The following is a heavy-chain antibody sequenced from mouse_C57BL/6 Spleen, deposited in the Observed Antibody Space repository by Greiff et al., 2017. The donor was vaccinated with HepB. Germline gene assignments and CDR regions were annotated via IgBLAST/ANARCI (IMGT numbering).Heavy chain of an antibody. CDR3: ARHEERGITTVPFAY. D-gene: IGHD1-1*01. CDR1: GYTFTEYT. CDR2: FYPGSGSI. J-gene: IGHJ3*01. Sequence: LVESGAELVKPGASVKLSCKASGYTFTEYTIHWVKQRSGQGLEWIGWFYPGSGSIKYNEKFKDKATLTADKSSSTVYMELSRLTSEDSAVYVCARHEERGITTVPFAYWGQGTLVTVSA. V-gene: IGHV1-62-2*01.